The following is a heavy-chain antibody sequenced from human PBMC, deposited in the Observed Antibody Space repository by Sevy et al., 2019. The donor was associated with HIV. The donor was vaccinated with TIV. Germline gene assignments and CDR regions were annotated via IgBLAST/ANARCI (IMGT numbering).Heavy chain of an antibody. CDR2: INPNSGGT. Sequence: ASVKVSCKASGYTFTGYYMHWVRQAPGQGLEWMGWINPNSGGTNYAQKFQGRVTMTRDTSISTAYLELSRLRSDDTAVYYCATRSKYGDRTFDYWGQGTLVTVSS. J-gene: IGHJ4*02. CDR3: ATRSKYGDRTFDY. V-gene: IGHV1-2*02. CDR1: GYTFTGYY. D-gene: IGHD4-17*01.